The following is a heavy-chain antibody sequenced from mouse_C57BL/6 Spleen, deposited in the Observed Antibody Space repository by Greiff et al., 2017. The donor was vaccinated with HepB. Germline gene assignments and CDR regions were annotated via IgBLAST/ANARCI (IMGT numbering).Heavy chain of an antibody. CDR1: GYSITSGYY. CDR3: ARDYNYYGL. V-gene: IGHV3-6*01. CDR2: ISYDGSN. J-gene: IGHJ3*01. D-gene: IGHD1-1*01. Sequence: EVKLQESGPGLVKPSQSLSLTCSVTGYSITSGYYWNWIRQFPGNKLEWMGYISYDGSNNYNPSLKNRISITRDTSKNQFFLKLNSVTTEDTATYYCARDYNYYGLWGQGTLVTVSA.